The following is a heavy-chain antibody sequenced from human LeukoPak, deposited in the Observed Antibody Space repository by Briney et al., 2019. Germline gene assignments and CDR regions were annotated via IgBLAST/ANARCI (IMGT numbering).Heavy chain of an antibody. Sequence: GGSLRLSCAVSGFTFSTYAMNWVRQAPGKGLEWVSVISGSGYTTDYADSVKGRFTISRDNSKNTVYLQMTSLRAEDTAVYYCAKGSSSWYYYYMDVWGKGTTVTVSS. CDR2: ISGSGYTT. CDR3: AKGSSSWYYYYMDV. J-gene: IGHJ6*03. CDR1: GFTFSTYA. V-gene: IGHV3-23*01. D-gene: IGHD6-13*01.